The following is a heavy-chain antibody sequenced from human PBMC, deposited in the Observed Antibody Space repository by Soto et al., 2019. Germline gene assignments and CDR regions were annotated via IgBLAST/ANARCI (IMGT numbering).Heavy chain of an antibody. CDR1: GFTFSSYS. D-gene: IGHD6-6*01. Sequence: GGSLRLSCAASGFTFSSYSMNWVRQAPGKGLEWVSSISSSSSYIYYADSVKGRFTISRDNAKNSLYLQMNSLRAEDTAVYYCARGIRLSSSSKNWFDPWGQGTLVTVSS. CDR2: ISSSSSYI. V-gene: IGHV3-21*01. CDR3: ARGIRLSSSSKNWFDP. J-gene: IGHJ5*02.